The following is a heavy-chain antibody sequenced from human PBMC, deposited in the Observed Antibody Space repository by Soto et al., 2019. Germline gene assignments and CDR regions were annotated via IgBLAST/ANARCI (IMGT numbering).Heavy chain of an antibody. CDR1: RFTFGTYW. CDR3: AGGNALDV. CDR2: IHQDGNEK. V-gene: IGHV3-7*01. J-gene: IGHJ6*02. Sequence: EVQLVESGGGLVQPGGSLRLSCAASRFTFGTYWMTWVRLTPGKGLEWVANIHQDGNEKYYMDSVKGRFTISRDNAKNSLYLQMTSLRAEDTAVYYCAGGNALDVWGQGTTVTVSS.